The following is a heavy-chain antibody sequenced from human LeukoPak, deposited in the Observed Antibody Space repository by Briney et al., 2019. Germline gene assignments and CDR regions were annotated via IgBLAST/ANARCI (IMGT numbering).Heavy chain of an antibody. V-gene: IGHV4-30-4*01. J-gene: IGHJ4*02. CDR3: ARYYSGYDLDY. Sequence: SETLSLTCTVSGGSISSGDYYWRWIRQPPGKGLEWIGYIYYSGSTYYNPSLKSRVTISVDTSKNQFSLKLSSVTAADTAVYYCARYYSGYDLDYWGQGTLVTVSS. D-gene: IGHD5-12*01. CDR1: GGSISSGDYY. CDR2: IYYSGST.